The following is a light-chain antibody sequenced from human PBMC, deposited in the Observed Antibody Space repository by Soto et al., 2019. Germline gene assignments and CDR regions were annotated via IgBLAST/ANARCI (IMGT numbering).Light chain of an antibody. J-gene: IGKJ1*01. CDR3: QLYGSSRT. CDR1: QSVSSSY. CDR2: GAS. V-gene: IGKV3-20*01. Sequence: EIVLTQSPGTLSLSPGERATLSCRASQSVSSSYLAWYQQKPGQAPRLLIYGASSRATGIPDRFSGSGSGTDFTLTISRLAPEDFAVYYCQLYGSSRTFGQGTKVEIK.